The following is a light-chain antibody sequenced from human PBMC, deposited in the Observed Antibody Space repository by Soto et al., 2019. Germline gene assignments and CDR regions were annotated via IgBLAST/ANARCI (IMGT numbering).Light chain of an antibody. CDR2: HAS. J-gene: IGKJ4*01. V-gene: IGKV3-11*01. Sequence: ETVLTQSPATLSLSPGERATLSCRASENVDIYLAWYQQKPGQAPRLLIYHASNRATGIPARFSGSGSGTDFTLTISSLEPEDFALYYCQQRRNWPPLTFGGGTRVEIK. CDR3: QQRRNWPPLT. CDR1: ENVDIY.